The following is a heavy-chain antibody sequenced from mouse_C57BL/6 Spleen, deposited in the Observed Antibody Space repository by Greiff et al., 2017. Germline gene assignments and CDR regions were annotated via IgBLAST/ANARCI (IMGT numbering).Heavy chain of an antibody. Sequence: VQLQQSAAELVKPGASVKISCKVSGYTFTDHTIHWMKQRPEQGLVWIGYIYPRDGSTKYNEKFKGKATLSADKAYSTAYMQLNSLTSADSAVYCCARRWDYYSSASWFAYWGQGTLVTVSA. CDR3: ARRWDYYSSASWFAY. V-gene: IGHV1-78*01. CDR1: GYTFTDHT. CDR2: IYPRDGST. D-gene: IGHD1-1*01. J-gene: IGHJ3*01.